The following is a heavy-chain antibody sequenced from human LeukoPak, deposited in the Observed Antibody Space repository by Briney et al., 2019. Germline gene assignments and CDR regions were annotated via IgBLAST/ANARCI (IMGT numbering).Heavy chain of an antibody. V-gene: IGHV3-53*01. D-gene: IGHD1-26*01. Sequence: PGGSLRLSCAASGFTVSSNYMSWVRQAPGKGLEWVSVIYSGGSTYYADSVKGRFTISRDNSKNTLYLQMNSLRAEDTAVYYCARLDDSGSFYFDYWGQGTLVTVSS. CDR3: ARLDDSGSFYFDY. J-gene: IGHJ4*02. CDR2: IYSGGST. CDR1: GFTVSSNY.